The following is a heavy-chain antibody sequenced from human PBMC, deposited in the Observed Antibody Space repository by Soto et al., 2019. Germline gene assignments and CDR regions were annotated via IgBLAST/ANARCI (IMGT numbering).Heavy chain of an antibody. CDR2: ISAYNGNT. V-gene: IGHV1-18*01. J-gene: IGHJ4*02. Sequence: PSVKVSCKASGYTFTSYGISWVRQAPGQGLEWMGWISAYNGNTNYAQKLQGRVTMTTDTSTSTAYMELRSLRSDDTAVYYCARGPTVTTLDGHDYWGQGTLVTVSS. CDR3: ARGPTVTTLDGHDY. CDR1: GYTFTSYG. D-gene: IGHD4-4*01.